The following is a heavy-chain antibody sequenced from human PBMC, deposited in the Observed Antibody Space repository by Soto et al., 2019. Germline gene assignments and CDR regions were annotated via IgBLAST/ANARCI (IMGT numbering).Heavy chain of an antibody. CDR1: GFTFSSYA. V-gene: IGHV3-30-3*01. Sequence: PGGSLRLSCAASGFTFSSYAMHWVRQAPGKGLEWVAVISYDGSNKYYADSVKGRFTISRDNSKNTLYLQMNSLRAEDTAVYYCARRIQWFGELLFYYFNYCHTRTLVTASS. CDR3: ARRIQWFGELLFYYFNY. J-gene: IGHJ4*02. D-gene: IGHD3-10*01. CDR2: ISYDGSNK.